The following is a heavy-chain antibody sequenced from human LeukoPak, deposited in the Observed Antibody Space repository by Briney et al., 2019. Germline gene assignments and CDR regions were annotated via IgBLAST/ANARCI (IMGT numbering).Heavy chain of an antibody. CDR2: IYSGGST. CDR1: GFTVSSNY. CDR3: ARFSKVVPAANDAFDI. J-gene: IGHJ3*02. D-gene: IGHD2-2*01. V-gene: IGHV3-53*01. Sequence: PGGSLRLSCAASGFTVSSNYMSWVRQAPGKGLEWVSVIYSGGSTYYADSVKGRFTISRDNSKNTLYLQMNSLRAEDTAVYYCARFSKVVPAANDAFDIWGQGTMVTVSS.